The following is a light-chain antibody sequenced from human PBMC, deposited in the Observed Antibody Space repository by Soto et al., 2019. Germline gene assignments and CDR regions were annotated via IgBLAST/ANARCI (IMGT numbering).Light chain of an antibody. Sequence: AIRMTQSPSSFSASTGDRVTITCRASQGISSYLAWYQQKPGKAPKLLTYAASTLQSGVPSRFSGSGSGTDFTLTISCLQSEDFATYYCQQYYSYLLTFGGGTKVDIK. CDR2: AAS. V-gene: IGKV1-8*01. CDR1: QGISSY. CDR3: QQYYSYLLT. J-gene: IGKJ4*01.